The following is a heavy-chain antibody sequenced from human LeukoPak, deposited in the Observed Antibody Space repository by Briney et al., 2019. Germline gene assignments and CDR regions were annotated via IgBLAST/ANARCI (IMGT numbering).Heavy chain of an antibody. CDR1: GFTFSNYA. D-gene: IGHD6-13*01. CDR3: AKDISSSWYWYPSD. CDR2: ISWNSGSI. J-gene: IGHJ4*02. Sequence: PGGSLRLSCAASGFTFSNYAMHWVRQAPGKGLEWVSGISWNSGSIGYADSVKGRFTISRDNAKNSLYLQMNSLRAEDTALYYCAKDISSSWYWYPSDWGQGTLVTVSS. V-gene: IGHV3-9*01.